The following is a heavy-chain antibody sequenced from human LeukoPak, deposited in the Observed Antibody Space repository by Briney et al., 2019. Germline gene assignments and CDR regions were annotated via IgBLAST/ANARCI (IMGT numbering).Heavy chain of an antibody. CDR2: ISAYNGNT. V-gene: IGHV1-18*01. Sequence: ASVKVSCKASGYTFTSYDINWVRQATGQGLEWMGWISAYNGNTNYAQKLQGRVTMTTDTSTSTAYMELRSLRSDDTAVYYCASNTAAGSYYYYYYMDVWGKGTTVTVSS. CDR3: ASNTAAGSYYYYYYMDV. J-gene: IGHJ6*03. CDR1: GYTFTSYD. D-gene: IGHD6-13*01.